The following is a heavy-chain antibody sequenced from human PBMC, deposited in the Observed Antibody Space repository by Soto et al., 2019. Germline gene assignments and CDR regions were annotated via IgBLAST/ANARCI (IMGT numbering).Heavy chain of an antibody. J-gene: IGHJ5*02. V-gene: IGHV1-2*02. CDR2: INPHNGGT. CDR3: ARGPPRFTAGWYAH. Sequence: ASVKVSCKASGYTFTGTYIHWVRQAPGQGLEWMGRINPHNGGTHFAQKFQGRVTMTSDTSISTTYMELNSLRPDDTAVYYCARGPPRFTAGWYAHWGRGTLVTVSS. CDR1: GYTFTGTY. D-gene: IGHD2-21*02.